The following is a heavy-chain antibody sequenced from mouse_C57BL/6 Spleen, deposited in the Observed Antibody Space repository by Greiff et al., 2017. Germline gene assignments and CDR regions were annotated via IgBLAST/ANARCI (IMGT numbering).Heavy chain of an antibody. J-gene: IGHJ3*01. V-gene: IGHV1-81*01. Sequence: QVQLQQSGAELARPGASVTLSCKASGYTFTSYGIRWVKQRTGQGLEWIGEIYPRSGNTYYNEKFTGTATLTADTSSSTASMALCSLTSEDSPVFFGAGGGVVAKDWFAYWGQGTLVTVSA. CDR1: GYTFTSYG. D-gene: IGHD1-1*01. CDR2: IYPRSGNT. CDR3: AGGGVVAKDWFAY.